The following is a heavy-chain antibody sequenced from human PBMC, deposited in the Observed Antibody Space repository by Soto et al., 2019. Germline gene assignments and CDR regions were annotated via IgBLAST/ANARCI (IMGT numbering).Heavy chain of an antibody. D-gene: IGHD3-16*01. Sequence: GASVKVSCKASGYTFTSYGISWVRQAPGQGLEWMGWISAYNGNTNYAQKLQGRVTMTTDTSTSTAYMELRSLRSDDTAVYYCARDTSTTIWGKTDVYYYYGMDVWGQGTTVTVSS. CDR2: ISAYNGNT. J-gene: IGHJ6*02. CDR3: ARDTSTTIWGKTDVYYYYGMDV. V-gene: IGHV1-18*04. CDR1: GYTFTSYG.